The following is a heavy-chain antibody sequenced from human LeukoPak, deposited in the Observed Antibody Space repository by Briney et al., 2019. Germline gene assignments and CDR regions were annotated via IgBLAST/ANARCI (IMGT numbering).Heavy chain of an antibody. D-gene: IGHD6-6*01. J-gene: IGHJ4*02. CDR1: GYTFTGYY. V-gene: IGHV1-2*02. CDR3: ARSYSSSFPYYFDY. CDR2: INPNSGGT. Sequence: GASVKVSCKASGYTFTGYYMHWVRQAPGQGLEWMGWINPNSGGTNYAQKFQGRVTMTRDTSISTAYMELSRLRSDDTAVYYCARSYSSSFPYYFDYWGQGTLVTVSS.